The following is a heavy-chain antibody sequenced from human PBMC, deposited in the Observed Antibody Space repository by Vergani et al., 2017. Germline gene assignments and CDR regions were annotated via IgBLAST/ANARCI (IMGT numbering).Heavy chain of an antibody. CDR1: GYTFTGYY. J-gene: IGHJ4*02. CDR3: AREFLRERPHVYCYGSGSEFDY. D-gene: IGHD3-10*01. V-gene: IGHV1-2*04. CDR2: INPNSGGT. Sequence: QVQLVQSGAEVKKPGASVTVSCKASGYTFTGYYMHWVRQPPGPGHEWMGWINPNSGGTNYAQKFQGWVTMTRHTSISRAYLELSRLRSDDTAVYYCAREFLRERPHVYCYGSGSEFDYWGQGTLVTVSS.